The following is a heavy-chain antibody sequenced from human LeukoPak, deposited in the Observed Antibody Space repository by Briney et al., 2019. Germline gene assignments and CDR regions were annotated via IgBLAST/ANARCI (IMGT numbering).Heavy chain of an antibody. CDR3: AKWGDYDILTGYYDSDY. CDR1: GFTFSNYA. Sequence: PGGSLRLSCAASGFTFSNYAMSWVRQAPGKGLEWVSAVSGRDDSTYYADSVKGRFTISRGNSKNTLYLQMNSLRAEDTAVYYCAKWGDYDILTGYYDSDYWGQGTLVTVSS. V-gene: IGHV3-23*01. D-gene: IGHD3-9*01. CDR2: VSGRDDST. J-gene: IGHJ4*02.